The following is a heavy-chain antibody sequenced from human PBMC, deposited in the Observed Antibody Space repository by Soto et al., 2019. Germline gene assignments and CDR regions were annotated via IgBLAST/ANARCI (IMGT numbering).Heavy chain of an antibody. CDR2: ITASGYSA. D-gene: IGHD3-16*01. J-gene: IGHJ4*02. Sequence: PGGALRLSGAAHVLAFSNYAMTWVREAPGKGLEWVSIITASGYSAYYGGAVKGRFTTSRDNSRSTLYLQMNGLRADDTAVYYCAKGDLLWDPFDFWGQGTLVTVSS. V-gene: IGHV3-23*01. CDR1: VLAFSNYA. CDR3: AKGDLLWDPFDF.